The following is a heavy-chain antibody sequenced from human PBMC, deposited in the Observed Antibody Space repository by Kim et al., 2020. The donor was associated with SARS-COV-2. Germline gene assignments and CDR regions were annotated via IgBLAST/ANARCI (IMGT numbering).Heavy chain of an antibody. J-gene: IGHJ4*02. Sequence: GGSLSLSCTASVFPFTSYSMTWVRQAPGMGLEWVSTISGRTNIPHYADSVKGRFTISRDDSENTLYLQMNSLRADDTAVYYCTKDLGSAPFAYFFDCWGLGTLVTVSS. CDR2: ISGRTNIP. CDR3: TKDLGSAPFAYFFDC. V-gene: IGHV3-23*01. D-gene: IGHD3-10*01. CDR1: VFPFTSYS.